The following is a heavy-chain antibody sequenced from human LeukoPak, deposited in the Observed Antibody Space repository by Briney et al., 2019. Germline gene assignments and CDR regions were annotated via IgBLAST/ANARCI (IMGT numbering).Heavy chain of an antibody. CDR3: ARSNDAFDI. Sequence: QPGGSLRLSCAASGFTFSSYAMNWVRQAPGKGLEWVSVIYSGGSTFYADSVKGRFTISRDNSKNTLHLQMNSLRAEDTAVYYCARSNDAFDIWGQGTMVTVSS. J-gene: IGHJ3*02. CDR2: IYSGGST. D-gene: IGHD5/OR15-5a*01. CDR1: GFTFSSYA. V-gene: IGHV3-23*03.